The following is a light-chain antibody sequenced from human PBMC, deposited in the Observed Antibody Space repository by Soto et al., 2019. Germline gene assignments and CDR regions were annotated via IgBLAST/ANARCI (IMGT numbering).Light chain of an antibody. V-gene: IGLV2-14*03. Sequence: SVLTQPAPGYWSYRQPFTSTCPGTRXNVGGYNYGSRYHQHPGKGPKPIIFEVSNRPSGVSNRFSGSKSGNTATLTISGLHAEDEADYYCSSDRSSSTRVFGTGTKGTVL. CDR3: SSDRSSSTRV. CDR1: RXNVGGYNY. CDR2: EVS. J-gene: IGLJ1*01.